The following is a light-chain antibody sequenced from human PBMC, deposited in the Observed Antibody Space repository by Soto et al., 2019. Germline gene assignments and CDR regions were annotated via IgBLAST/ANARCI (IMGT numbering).Light chain of an antibody. Sequence: EIVLTQSPGTLSLSPGERATLSCRASQSVRSSYLAWYQQKPGQAPRLLTYGASSRATGIPDRFSGSGSGTDFTLTISRLEPEDFAVYYCQARLTFGGGTKVEIK. J-gene: IGKJ4*01. CDR3: QARLT. CDR2: GAS. CDR1: QSVRSSY. V-gene: IGKV3-20*01.